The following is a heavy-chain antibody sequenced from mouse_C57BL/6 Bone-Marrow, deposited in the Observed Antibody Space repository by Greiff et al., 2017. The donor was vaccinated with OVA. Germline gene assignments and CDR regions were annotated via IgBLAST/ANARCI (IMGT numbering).Heavy chain of an antibody. CDR1: GYTFTSYW. V-gene: IGHV1-52*01. CDR2: IDPSDSET. CDR3: ARGYYGSSYWFAY. J-gene: IGHJ3*01. D-gene: IGHD1-1*01. Sequence: VKLKQPGAELVRPGSSVKLSCKASGYTFTSYWMHWVKQRPIQGLEWIGNIDPSDSETHYNQKFKDKATLTVDKSSSTAYMQLSSLTSEDSAVYDCARGYYGSSYWFAYWGQGTLVTVSA.